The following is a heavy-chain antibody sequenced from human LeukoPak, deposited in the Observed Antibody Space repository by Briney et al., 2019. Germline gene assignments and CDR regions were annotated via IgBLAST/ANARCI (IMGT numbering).Heavy chain of an antibody. V-gene: IGHV3-48*03. D-gene: IGHD1-1*01. CDR2: ISPSGNTI. CDR1: GFTFSSYE. Sequence: GGSLRLSCAASGFTFSSYEMNWVRQGPGRGLEWVSYISPSGNTIYYADSVKGRFTISRDNARNTLSLQMNSLRAEDTALYFCTRGVPGDYWGQGTQVTVSS. J-gene: IGHJ4*02. CDR3: TRGVPGDY.